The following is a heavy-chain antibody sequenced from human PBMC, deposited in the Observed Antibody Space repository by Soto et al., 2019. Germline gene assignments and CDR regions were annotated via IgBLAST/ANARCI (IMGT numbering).Heavy chain of an antibody. Sequence: QVQLVQSGAEVKEPGASVKVSCKASGYNFASNHMHWVRQIPGQGLEWMGIIHPTDGSTSYSQRFRGRNTLTRDAPTNTHYMELKGLTSEDTAVYYCVRDRVGSWTFDYWGQGTLLTVSS. V-gene: IGHV1-46*01. D-gene: IGHD6-13*01. CDR2: IHPTDGST. CDR3: VRDRVGSWTFDY. J-gene: IGHJ4*02. CDR1: GYNFASNH.